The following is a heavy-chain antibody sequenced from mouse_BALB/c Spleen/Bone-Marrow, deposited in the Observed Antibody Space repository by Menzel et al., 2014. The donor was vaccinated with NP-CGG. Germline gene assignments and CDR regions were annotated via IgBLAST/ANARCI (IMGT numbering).Heavy chain of an antibody. D-gene: IGHD1-2*01. CDR2: IFPGDSTT. CDR1: GNTFTSYD. V-gene: IGHV1S56*01. CDR3: VRSRLRDWYFDV. Sequence: VQLQESGVELVEPGASVKLSCKASGNTFTSYDINWVRQRPEQGLEWIGWIFPGDSTTKYNEKFKGKATLSTDKSSSTVHMQLSRLTSEDSAVYFCVRSRLRDWYFDVWGAGTMVTISS. J-gene: IGHJ1*01.